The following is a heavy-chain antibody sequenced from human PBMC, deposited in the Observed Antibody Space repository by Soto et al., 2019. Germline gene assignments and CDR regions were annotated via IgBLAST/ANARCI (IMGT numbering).Heavy chain of an antibody. CDR3: ASGTFTTISFDX. D-gene: IGHD3-22*01. J-gene: IGHJ4*01. V-gene: IGHV4-31*03. Sequence: PSETLSLTCSVSGGSITTVGTYWSWARLLPGKGLQLVGYIYYTGAAYYNPALKSRVTISLDTSENRFSLKLTSVTAADTAVYYCASGTFTTISFDXWGHGRQVTVSX. CDR2: IYYTGAA. CDR1: GGSITTVGTY.